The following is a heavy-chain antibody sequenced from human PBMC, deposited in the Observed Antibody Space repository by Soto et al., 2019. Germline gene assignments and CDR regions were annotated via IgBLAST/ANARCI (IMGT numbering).Heavy chain of an antibody. D-gene: IGHD4-17*01. Sequence: PSQTLSLTCAISGDSVSSNSAAWNWIRRSPSGGLEWLGRTYYRSRWYNDYAVSVRSRITINPDTSKNQFSLHLNSVTPEDTAVYYCAKDPRYGDALKYNYYYMDVWGKGTTVTVSS. CDR3: AKDPRYGDALKYNYYYMDV. J-gene: IGHJ6*03. V-gene: IGHV6-1*01. CDR2: TYYRSRWYN. CDR1: GDSVSSNSAA.